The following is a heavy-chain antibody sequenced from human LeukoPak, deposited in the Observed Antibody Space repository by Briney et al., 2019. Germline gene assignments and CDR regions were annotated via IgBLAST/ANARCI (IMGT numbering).Heavy chain of an antibody. CDR2: ISWNSGSI. Sequence: GGSLRLSYAASGFTFDDYAMHWVRQAPGKGLEWVSGISWNSGSIGYADSVKGRFTISRDNAKNSLYLQMNSLRAEDTALYYCAKEDALYYYYGMDVWGQGTTVTVSS. J-gene: IGHJ6*02. V-gene: IGHV3-9*01. CDR3: AKEDALYYYYGMDV. CDR1: GFTFDDYA.